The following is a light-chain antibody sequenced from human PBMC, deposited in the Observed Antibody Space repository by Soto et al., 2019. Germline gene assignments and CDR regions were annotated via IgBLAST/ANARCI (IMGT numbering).Light chain of an antibody. CDR3: QYYDSSLSGYV. Sequence: QSVLTQPPSVSGAPGQRVTSACTGSSSNIGAGYDVHWYQQLPGTAPKLLIYGNSNRPSGVPDRFSGSKSGTSASLAITGXQAEDEADYYCQYYDSSLSGYVFGTGTKLTVL. CDR2: GNS. CDR1: SSNIGAGYD. J-gene: IGLJ1*01. V-gene: IGLV1-40*01.